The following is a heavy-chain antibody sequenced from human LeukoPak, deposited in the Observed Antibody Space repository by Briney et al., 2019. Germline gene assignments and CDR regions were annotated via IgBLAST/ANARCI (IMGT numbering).Heavy chain of an antibody. CDR3: ARGGGYNPYY. V-gene: IGHV4-61*02. CDR2: IYTSGST. J-gene: IGHJ4*02. CDR1: GGSISSGSYY. Sequence: RPSETLSLTCTVSGGSISSGSYYWNWIRQPAGKGLEWIGRIYTSGSTNYNPSLKSRVTISVDTSKTQFSLKLSSVTAADTAVYYCARGGGYNPYYWGQGTLVTVSS. D-gene: IGHD5-24*01.